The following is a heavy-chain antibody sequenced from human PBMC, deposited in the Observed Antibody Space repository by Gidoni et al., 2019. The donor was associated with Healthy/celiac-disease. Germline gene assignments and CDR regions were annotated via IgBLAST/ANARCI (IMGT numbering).Heavy chain of an antibody. CDR3: ARAGGDDYSKVTHYYYYYMDV. CDR1: GYTFTSYY. CDR2: INPSGGST. V-gene: IGHV1-46*01. D-gene: IGHD4-4*01. J-gene: IGHJ6*03. Sequence: QVQLVQSGAEVKKPGASVKVSCKASGYTFTSYYMHRVRQAPGQGLEWMGIINPSGGSTSYAQKFQGRVTMTRDTSTSTVYMELSSLRSEDTAVYYCARAGGDDYSKVTHYYYYYMDVWGKGTTVTVSS.